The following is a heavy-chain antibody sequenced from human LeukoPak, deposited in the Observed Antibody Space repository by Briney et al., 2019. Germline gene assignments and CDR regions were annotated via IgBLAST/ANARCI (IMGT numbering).Heavy chain of an antibody. CDR2: ISSGGGTT. V-gene: IGHV3-11*04. J-gene: IGHJ4*02. D-gene: IGHD3-3*01. CDR1: GFSFSDYY. Sequence: SGGSLRLSCVASGFSFSDYYMSWIRQAPGKGLEWVSYISSGGGTTYYADSVKGRFTISRDSAENSLYLQMNSLRAEDTAVYYCARVSYDFWSGYLKYWGQGTLVTVSS. CDR3: ARVSYDFWSGYLKY.